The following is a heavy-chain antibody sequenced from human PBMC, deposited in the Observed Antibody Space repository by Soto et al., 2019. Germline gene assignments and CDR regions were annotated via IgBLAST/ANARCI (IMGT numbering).Heavy chain of an antibody. V-gene: IGHV5-10-1*01. Sequence: PGESLKISCKGSGYSFSSYWISWVRQMPGKGLEWMGRIDPSDSYTNYSPSFQGHVTISADKSISTAYLQWSSLKASDTAMYYCARQGYCSSTSCSPAYYYYGMDVWGQGTTVTVS. CDR1: GYSFSSYW. CDR3: ARQGYCSSTSCSPAYYYYGMDV. J-gene: IGHJ6*02. D-gene: IGHD2-2*01. CDR2: IDPSDSYT.